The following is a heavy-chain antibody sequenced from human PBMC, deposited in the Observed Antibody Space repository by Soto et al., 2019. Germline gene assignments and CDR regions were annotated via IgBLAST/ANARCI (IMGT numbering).Heavy chain of an antibody. J-gene: IGHJ2*01. CDR3: WRDQGLGAGDFVL. CDR1: GGSVSSGTYY. V-gene: IGHV4-61*01. Sequence: QVQLQESGPGKVKPSETLFLTCTVSGGSVSSGTYYWSWIRQPAGKGLEWMGYIYRGSPNYNPSRESRTTISVDTSRTQSSLMLSAVSATDTAVYYCWRDQGLGAGDFVLWGCGTLVTVSS. D-gene: IGHD7-27*01. CDR2: IYRGSP.